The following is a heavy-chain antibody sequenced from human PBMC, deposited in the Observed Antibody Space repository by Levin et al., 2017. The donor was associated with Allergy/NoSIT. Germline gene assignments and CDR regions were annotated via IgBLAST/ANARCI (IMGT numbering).Heavy chain of an antibody. Sequence: KPGGSLRLSCKASGYSFTTYDINWVRQAPGEGLEWVGWINPYNGYSNYARRLQGRVTMSIDTSTTTAYMELSDLKSDDTGVYYCARGGVEYQLRQPNWFDPWGQGTLVTVSS. V-gene: IGHV1-18*01. J-gene: IGHJ5*02. CDR2: INPYNGYS. CDR3: ARGGVEYQLRQPNWFDP. D-gene: IGHD6-6*01. CDR1: GYSFTTYD.